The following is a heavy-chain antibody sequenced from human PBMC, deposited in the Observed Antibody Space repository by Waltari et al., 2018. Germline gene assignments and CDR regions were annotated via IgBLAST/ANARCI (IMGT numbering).Heavy chain of an antibody. CDR3: ARDEDYSFDY. V-gene: IGHV3-48*04. CDR1: GFTFSSYS. J-gene: IGHJ4*02. CDR2: IGGTSSPI. Sequence: EVQLVESGGGLVQPGGSLRLSCAASGFTFSSYSMNWVRQSPGKGLEWVGFIGGTSSPIYYADSVKGRFTISRDNTKNSLNLQMNSLRAEDTAVYYCARDEDYSFDYWGQGTLVTVSS.